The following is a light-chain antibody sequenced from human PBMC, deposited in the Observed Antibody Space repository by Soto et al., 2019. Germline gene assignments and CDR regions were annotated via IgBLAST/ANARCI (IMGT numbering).Light chain of an antibody. CDR2: EVS. J-gene: IGLJ1*01. Sequence: QSALTQPASVSGSPGQSITISCTGTSSDVGGYNYVSWYQQPPGKAPKLLIYEVSYRPSGVSIRFSGSKSGNTASLTISGLQAEDEADYYCCSLTTSHTYVFGSGTKVTVL. CDR1: SSDVGGYNY. CDR3: CSLTTSHTYV. V-gene: IGLV2-14*01.